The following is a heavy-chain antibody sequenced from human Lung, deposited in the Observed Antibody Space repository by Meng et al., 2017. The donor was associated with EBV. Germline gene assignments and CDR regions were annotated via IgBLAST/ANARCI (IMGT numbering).Heavy chain of an antibody. CDR3: ATGVADFEY. J-gene: IGHJ4*02. D-gene: IGHD6-19*01. CDR1: GHHFSSFD. V-gene: IGHV1-8*01. CDR2: MNPNRGTS. Sequence: VQSGAEAKKPVASGKVTCKASGHHFSSFDINLVLQGTGQGLEWMGWMNPNRGTSGYAQKFQGRVTMTRNTSKSTAYMDLSSLRSEDTAVYYCATGVADFEYWGQGTLVTVSS.